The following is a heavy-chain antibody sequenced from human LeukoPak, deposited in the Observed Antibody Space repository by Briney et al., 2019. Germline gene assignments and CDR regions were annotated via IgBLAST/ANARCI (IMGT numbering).Heavy chain of an antibody. CDR3: ARAARRYYGSGSYDS. V-gene: IGHV4-59*12. CDR2: IYYSGNT. D-gene: IGHD3-10*01. Sequence: SETLSLTCTVSGGFIGGYYWSWLRQSPGKGLEWIGHIYYSGNTDYNPSLKSRVTISVDRSKNQFSLQLNSVTPEDTAVYYCARAARRYYGSGSYDSWGQGTLVTVSS. CDR1: GGFIGGYY. J-gene: IGHJ4*02.